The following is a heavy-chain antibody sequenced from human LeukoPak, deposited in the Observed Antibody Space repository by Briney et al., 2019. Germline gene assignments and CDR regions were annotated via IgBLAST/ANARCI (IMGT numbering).Heavy chain of an antibody. CDR3: ATTYYYDSSGYYY. Sequence: GGSLRLSCAASGFNFGSYSMTWVRQAPGKGLEWVSVISADSATTFYADSVKGRFTISRDNSKNTLYLQMNSLRAEDTAVYYCATTYYYDSSGYYYWGQGTLVTVSS. J-gene: IGHJ4*02. CDR1: GFNFGSYS. V-gene: IGHV3-23*01. CDR2: ISADSATT. D-gene: IGHD3-22*01.